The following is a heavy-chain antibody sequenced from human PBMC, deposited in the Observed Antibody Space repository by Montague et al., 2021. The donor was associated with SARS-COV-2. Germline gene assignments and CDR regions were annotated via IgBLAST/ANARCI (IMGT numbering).Heavy chain of an antibody. CDR3: ARVFPRWLQFDPYFDY. Sequence: SETLSLTCAVYGGSFSGYYWRWIRQPPGKGLEWIGEINHSGSTNYNPSLKSGVTISVYTSKNQFSLKLSSVTAADTAVYYCARVFPRWLQFDPYFDYWGQGTLVTVSS. J-gene: IGHJ4*02. D-gene: IGHD5-24*01. CDR1: GGSFSGYY. V-gene: IGHV4-34*01. CDR2: INHSGST.